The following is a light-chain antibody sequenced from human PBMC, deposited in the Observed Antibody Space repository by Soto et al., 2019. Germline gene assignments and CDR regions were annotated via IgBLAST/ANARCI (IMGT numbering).Light chain of an antibody. CDR3: QQYNNWPLT. Sequence: EVVMTQSPATLSVSPGERATLSCRASQSVSSNLVWYQQKPGQAPRLLIYGASTRATGIPARFSGSGSGTEFTLTISSLQSEDFAVYYCQQYNNWPLTFGGGTKV. V-gene: IGKV3-15*01. J-gene: IGKJ4*01. CDR1: QSVSSN. CDR2: GAS.